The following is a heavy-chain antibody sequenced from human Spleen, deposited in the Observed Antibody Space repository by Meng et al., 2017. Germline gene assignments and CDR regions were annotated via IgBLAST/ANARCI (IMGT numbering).Heavy chain of an antibody. V-gene: IGHV4-34*01. CDR2: INHSGNT. J-gene: IGHJ4*02. CDR1: GGSFSGYY. D-gene: IGHD5-18*01. Sequence: QVQLQQWGAGLLKPSETLSLTCAVYGGSFSGYYWSWIRQPPGKGLEWIGEINHSGNTHYNPSLRGRITISVDKSKNQFSLQLISVTAADTAIYYCARVFKGAMDAGVGDYWGQGTLVTVSS. CDR3: ARVFKGAMDAGVGDY.